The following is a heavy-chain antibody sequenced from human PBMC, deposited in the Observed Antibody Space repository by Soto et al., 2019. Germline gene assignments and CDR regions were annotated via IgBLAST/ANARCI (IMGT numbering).Heavy chain of an antibody. J-gene: IGHJ4*02. CDR1: GFTFSSFS. CDR3: ARTTAVAGTPEFDY. CDR2: ISYDGSNK. Sequence: QVQLVESGGGVVQPGRSLRLSCAASGFTFSSFSLHWVRQAPGKGLEWLALISYDGSNKYNADSVKGRFAISRDNSKNTLDLQLNSLRPEDTAVYYCARTTAVAGTPEFDYLGQGTLVTVSS. D-gene: IGHD6-19*01. V-gene: IGHV3-30*09.